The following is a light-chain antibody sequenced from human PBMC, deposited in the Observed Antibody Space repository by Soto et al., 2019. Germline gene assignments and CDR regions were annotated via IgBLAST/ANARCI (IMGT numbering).Light chain of an antibody. V-gene: IGKV4-1*01. Sequence: DIVMTQSPDSLAVSLGERATINCKSSQSVLYTSNNKNYLAWYQQKPGQPPKLLIYWASTRESGVPDRFNGSGSGTDFTLTISSLQAEHVAVYYCQQYYSNLLLTFGGGTKVDI. J-gene: IGKJ4*01. CDR3: QQYYSNLLLT. CDR1: QSVLYTSNNKNY. CDR2: WAS.